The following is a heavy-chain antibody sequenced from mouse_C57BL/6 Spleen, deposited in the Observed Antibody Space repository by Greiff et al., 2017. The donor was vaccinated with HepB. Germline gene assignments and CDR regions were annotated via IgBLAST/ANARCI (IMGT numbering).Heavy chain of an antibody. Sequence: QVQLQQPGAELVRPGSSVKLSCKASGYTFTSYWMDWVKQRPGQGLEWIGNIYPSDSETHYNQKFKDKATLTVDKSSSTAYMRLSSLTSEDSAVYYCARKGYYAMDYWGQGTSVTVSS. CDR2: IYPSDSET. J-gene: IGHJ4*01. V-gene: IGHV1-61*01. CDR3: ARKGYYAMDY. CDR1: GYTFTSYW.